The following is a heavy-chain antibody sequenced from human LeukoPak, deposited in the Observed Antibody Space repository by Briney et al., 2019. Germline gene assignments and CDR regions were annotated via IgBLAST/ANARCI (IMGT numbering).Heavy chain of an antibody. CDR2: INHSGST. CDR3: ARVPYYYGSGSYYNQFWYYYGMDV. D-gene: IGHD3-10*01. CDR1: GGSFSGYY. J-gene: IGHJ6*02. V-gene: IGHV4-34*01. Sequence: SETLSLTCAVYGGSFSGYYWSWIRQPPGKGLEWIGEINHSGSTNYNPSLKSRFTISVDTSKNQFSLKLSSVTAADTAVYYCARVPYYYGSGSYYNQFWYYYGMDVCGQGTTVTVSS.